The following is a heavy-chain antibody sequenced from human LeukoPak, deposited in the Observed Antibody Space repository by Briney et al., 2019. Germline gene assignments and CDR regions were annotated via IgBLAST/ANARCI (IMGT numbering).Heavy chain of an antibody. D-gene: IGHD1-26*01. Sequence: PSETLSLTCTVSGGSISSSTYYWRWIRQPPGKGLEWIGYVFYSGSTNYNPSLKSRVTISVDTSKNQISLKLSSVTAADTAVYFCVGATSPYWFDPWGQGTLVTVSS. CDR3: VGATSPYWFDP. CDR1: GGSISSSTYY. CDR2: VFYSGST. V-gene: IGHV4-61*01. J-gene: IGHJ5*02.